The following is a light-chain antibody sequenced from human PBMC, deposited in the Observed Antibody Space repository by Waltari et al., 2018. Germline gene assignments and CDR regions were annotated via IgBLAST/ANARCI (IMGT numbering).Light chain of an antibody. J-gene: IGLJ3*02. CDR3: CSYAGSSTWV. Sequence: QSALTQPASVSGSPGQSITISCTGTSSDIGSYYLVSWYQQHPGRAPKLMIYEVRKRPSGASDRFSGSKSGNTASLTTSGLQAEDEADYYCCSYAGSSTWVFGGGTKLTVL. CDR1: SSDIGSYYL. V-gene: IGLV2-23*02. CDR2: EVR.